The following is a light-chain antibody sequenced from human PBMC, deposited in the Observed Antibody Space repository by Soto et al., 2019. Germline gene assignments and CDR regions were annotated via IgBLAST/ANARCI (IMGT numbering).Light chain of an antibody. J-gene: IGKJ4*01. CDR2: GAS. Sequence: EIVMTQSPATLSVSPGEISTLAFRAIQSVSSYLAWYQQKPGQAPRLLIYGASTRATDIPARFSGSGSGTEFTLTIRSLQSEDFALYYCQQYNNWPLTFGGGTKVDTK. CDR3: QQYNNWPLT. V-gene: IGKV3-15*01. CDR1: QSVSSY.